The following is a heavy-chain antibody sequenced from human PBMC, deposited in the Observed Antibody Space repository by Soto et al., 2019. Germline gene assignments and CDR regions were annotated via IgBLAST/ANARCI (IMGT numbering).Heavy chain of an antibody. CDR1: GYTFNNYG. V-gene: IGHV1-18*01. CDR2: ISAYNGDT. D-gene: IGHD4-4*01. CDR3: GRDSLGTETTSWLDP. Sequence: QVQLVQSGGEVKNPGASVKVSCKASGYTFNNYGISWVRQAPGQGLEWMGWISAYNGDTNYAQKVQGRPTMTTDTSTSTAYMELRSRISDDTAGYYCGRDSLGTETTSWLDPWGQGTLVTVSS. J-gene: IGHJ5*02.